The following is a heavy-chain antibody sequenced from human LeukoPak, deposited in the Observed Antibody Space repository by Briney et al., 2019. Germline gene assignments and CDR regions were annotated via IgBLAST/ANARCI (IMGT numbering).Heavy chain of an antibody. D-gene: IGHD3-3*02. J-gene: IGHJ4*02. V-gene: IGHV3-7*01. CDR2: IKQDGSEK. Sequence: PGGSLRLSCAASGFTFSSYWMSWVRQAPGKGLEWVANIKQDGSEKYYVDSVKGRFTISRDNAKNSLYLQMNSLRAGDTAVYYCARELSLFGVVLFDYWGQGTLVTVSS. CDR3: ARELSLFGVVLFDY. CDR1: GFTFSSYW.